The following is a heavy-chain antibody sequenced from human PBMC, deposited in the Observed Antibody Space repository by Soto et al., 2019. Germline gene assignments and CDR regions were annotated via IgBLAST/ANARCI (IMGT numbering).Heavy chain of an antibody. CDR1: SGSISTDYW. D-gene: IGHD3-16*02. Sequence: QVQLQESGPGLVKPSGTVSLTCAVSSGSISTDYWWSWVRQPPGKGLEWIGEVHRSGTTNYIQSLKSRVTMSVDKSGNQVSLELTSVAAADTAVYYCARGVSYRWVSRGQGTLVTVSS. J-gene: IGHJ4*02. CDR2: VHRSGTT. CDR3: ARGVSYRWVS. V-gene: IGHV4-4*02.